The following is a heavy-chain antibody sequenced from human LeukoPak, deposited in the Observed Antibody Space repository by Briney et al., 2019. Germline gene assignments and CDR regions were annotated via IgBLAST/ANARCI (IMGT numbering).Heavy chain of an antibody. J-gene: IGHJ4*02. CDR2: IYAGGNT. V-gene: IGHV4-4*07. D-gene: IGHD2-21*02. CDR3: ARTAELDY. CDR1: GGSTTNYY. Sequence: SETLSLTCTVSGGSTTNYYWSWIRQPVGKGLEWIGRIYAGGNTDHNPSLKSRVTMSVDSSKNQFSLRLRSVTAADTAVYYCARTAELDYWGQGTLVTVSS.